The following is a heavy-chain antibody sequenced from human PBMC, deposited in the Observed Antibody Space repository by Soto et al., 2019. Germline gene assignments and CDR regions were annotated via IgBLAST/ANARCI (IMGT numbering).Heavy chain of an antibody. CDR3: ARSHPRDGYHWQIFDY. Sequence: SETLSLTCTVSGGSISSCGYYWGCIRQHPGKGLEWIGYIYYSGGTYYNPSLKSRFTRSRDTSKNQFSLKLSSVTAPDTAVYYCARSHPRDGYHWQIFDYWGQGTLVTVSS. J-gene: IGHJ4*02. CDR1: GGSISSCGYY. CDR2: IYYSGGT. D-gene: IGHD2-2*01. V-gene: IGHV4-31*03.